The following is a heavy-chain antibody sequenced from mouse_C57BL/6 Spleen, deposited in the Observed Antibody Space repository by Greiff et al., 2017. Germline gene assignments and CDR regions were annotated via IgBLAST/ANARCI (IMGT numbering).Heavy chain of an antibody. J-gene: IGHJ3*01. CDR2: IDPEDGET. CDR1: GFNIKDYY. Sequence: VQLHQSGAELVKPGASVKLSCTASGFNIKDYYMHWVKQRTEQGLEWIGRIDPEDGETKYAPKFQGKATITADTSSSTAYLQLSSLTSEATAVDYCASPSGNGNYGSWFAYWGQGTLVTVSA. V-gene: IGHV14-2*01. CDR3: ASPSGNGNYGSWFAY. D-gene: IGHD2-1*01.